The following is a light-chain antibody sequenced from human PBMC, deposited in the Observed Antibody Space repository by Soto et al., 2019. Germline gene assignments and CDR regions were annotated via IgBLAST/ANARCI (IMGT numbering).Light chain of an antibody. CDR2: PAS. CDR1: QDISSW. Sequence: IQMTQSPSSVSASVGDRVTITCRASQDISSWLAWYQQKPGKAPKLLIHPASNLQSGVPSRFSGSESGTDFTLTISSLQPEDFATYYCQQAHSFPPTFGQGTRLEIK. J-gene: IGKJ5*01. V-gene: IGKV1-12*01. CDR3: QQAHSFPPT.